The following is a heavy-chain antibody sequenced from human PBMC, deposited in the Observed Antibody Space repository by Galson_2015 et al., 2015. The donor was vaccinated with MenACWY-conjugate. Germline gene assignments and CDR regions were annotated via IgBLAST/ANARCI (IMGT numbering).Heavy chain of an antibody. CDR1: GGSISSYY. CDR2: MYYSGST. J-gene: IGHJ6*02. V-gene: IGHV4-59*08. Sequence: SETLSLTCTVSGGSISSYYWSWIRQPPGKGLEWIGYMYYSGSTSYNPSLKSRVTLSVDTSKNQFSLKLSSVTAADTAVYYCARHGAGCSTTSCSNYYFYAMDVWGQGTTVTVSS. D-gene: IGHD2-2*01. CDR3: ARHGAGCSTTSCSNYYFYAMDV.